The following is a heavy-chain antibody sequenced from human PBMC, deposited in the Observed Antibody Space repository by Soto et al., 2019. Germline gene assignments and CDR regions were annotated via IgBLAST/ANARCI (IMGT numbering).Heavy chain of an antibody. V-gene: IGHV1-3*05. CDR1: GYTFTSYA. D-gene: IGHD6-13*01. J-gene: IGHJ4*02. CDR2: INDGNGHT. CDR3: ARVGYAAAGTGWEVLYYFEY. Sequence: QVQLVQSGAEEKKPGASVKVSCKASGYTFTSYAMHWVRQAPGQRLEWMGWINDGNGHTKYSQKFQGRVTITSDTSASTADMERSSLRSEDTAVYYCARVGYAAAGTGWEVLYYFEYWGQGTLVTVSS.